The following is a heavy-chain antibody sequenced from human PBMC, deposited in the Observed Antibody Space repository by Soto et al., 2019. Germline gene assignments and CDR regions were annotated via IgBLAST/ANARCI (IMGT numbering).Heavy chain of an antibody. CDR1: GFTLSGSR. CDR3: TSQYCGGDCSRVDP. V-gene: IGHV3-73*02. CDR2: IRSKADSYAT. J-gene: IGHJ5*02. D-gene: IGHD2-21*02. Sequence: EVQLVESGGGLVQPGGSLKLSCAASGFTLSGSRIHWVRQASGKGLEWVGRIRSKADSYATAYAASVRGRFTISRDDSKNTAYLQMNSLKTEETAVYYCTSQYCGGDCSRVDPWGQGTLVTVSS.